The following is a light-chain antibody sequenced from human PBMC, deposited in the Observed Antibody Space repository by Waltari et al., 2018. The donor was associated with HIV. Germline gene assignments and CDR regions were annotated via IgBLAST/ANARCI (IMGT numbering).Light chain of an antibody. CDR3: SSYAGSNNLG. J-gene: IGLJ2*01. V-gene: IGLV2-8*01. CDR1: SSDVGGYNY. CDR2: EVS. Sequence: QSALTQPPSASGSPGQSVTISCTGTSSDVGGYNYVSWYQQHPGKAPKLMIYEVSKRPPGVPDRFSGSKSGNTASRTVSGLQAEDEADYYCSSYAGSNNLGFGGGTKLTVL.